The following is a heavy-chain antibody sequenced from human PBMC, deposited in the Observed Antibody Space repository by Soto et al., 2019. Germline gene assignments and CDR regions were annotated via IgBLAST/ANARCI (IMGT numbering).Heavy chain of an antibody. CDR3: ARSMVAAYFDY. Sequence: EVQLVQSGGGLVQPGGSLTLSCAASGITVSSNYMSWLRQAPGKRLEWVSVLYGDGRAYYADSVKGRFTISRDNSKNTLHLQMSSLRAEDTAVYYCARSMVAAYFDYWGQGTLVTVSS. CDR2: LYGDGRA. V-gene: IGHV3-66*01. CDR1: GITVSSNY. J-gene: IGHJ4*02. D-gene: IGHD6-13*01.